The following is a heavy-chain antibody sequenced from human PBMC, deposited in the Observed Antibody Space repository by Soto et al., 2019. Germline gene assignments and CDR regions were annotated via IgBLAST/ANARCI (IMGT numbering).Heavy chain of an antibody. D-gene: IGHD4-17*01. J-gene: IGHJ6*02. CDR3: ARDHLDYGDLKPLYYGIDV. CDR2: IYYSGST. V-gene: IGHV4-59*01. CDR1: GGSISSYY. Sequence: PSETLSLTCTVSGGSISSYYWSWIRQPPGKGLEWIGYIYYSGSTNYNPSLKSRVTISVDTSKNQFSLKLSSVTAADTAVYYCARDHLDYGDLKPLYYGIDVHRQLXTVTV.